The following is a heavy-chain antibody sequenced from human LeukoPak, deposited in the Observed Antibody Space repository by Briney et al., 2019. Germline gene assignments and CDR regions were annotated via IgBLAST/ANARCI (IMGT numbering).Heavy chain of an antibody. J-gene: IGHJ4*02. CDR3: SKGGSRWSRWDH. CDR1: WFTFSTFA. Sequence: GGSLRLSCAASWFTFSTFAMRWVRQAPGKGLEWVSTIRSSGSGTYYADSVKGRFTISRDNSNNALYLQMNSPRAEDTAVYFCSKGGSRWSRWDHWGQGSLVTVSS. V-gene: IGHV3-23*01. D-gene: IGHD6-13*01. CDR2: IRSSGSGT.